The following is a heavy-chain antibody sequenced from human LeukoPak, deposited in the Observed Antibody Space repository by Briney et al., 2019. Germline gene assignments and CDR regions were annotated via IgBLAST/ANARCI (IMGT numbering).Heavy chain of an antibody. J-gene: IGHJ4*02. D-gene: IGHD4-17*01. V-gene: IGHV1-46*01. CDR1: GYTFTSYY. Sequence: ASVTVSCTASGYTFTSYYMHWVRQAPGQGLEWMGIINPSGGCTSYAQKFQGRVTMTRDTSTSTVYMELSSLRSEDTAVYYCARGTVTQPDIDYWGQGTLVTVSS. CDR3: ARGTVTQPDIDY. CDR2: INPSGGCT.